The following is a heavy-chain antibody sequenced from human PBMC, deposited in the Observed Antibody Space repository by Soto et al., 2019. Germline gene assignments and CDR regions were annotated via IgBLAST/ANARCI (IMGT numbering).Heavy chain of an antibody. CDR1: GGSISNSNYF. Sequence: SETLSLTYTVSGGSISNSNYFWAWIRQPPGKGLEWIGSIYYSGSTYYNPSLKSRVTISVDTSKNQFSLKLSSVTAADTAVYYCARQNYYGSSLQYFQPWGQGTLVTVSS. V-gene: IGHV4-39*01. J-gene: IGHJ1*01. CDR3: ARQNYYGSSLQYFQP. D-gene: IGHD3-10*01. CDR2: IYYSGST.